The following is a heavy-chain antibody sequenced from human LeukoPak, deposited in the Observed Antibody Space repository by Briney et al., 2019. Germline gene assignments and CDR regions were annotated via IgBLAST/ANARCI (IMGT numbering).Heavy chain of an antibody. Sequence: ASVKVSCKASGYTFTGYYMHWVRQAPGQGLEWMGWINPNSGGTNYAQKFQGRVTMTRDTSISTAYMELSRLRSDDTAVYYCARVLGGLGPGEYYYDSSGPFGYWGQGTLVTVSS. J-gene: IGHJ4*02. CDR1: GYTFTGYY. V-gene: IGHV1-2*02. CDR3: ARVLGGLGPGEYYYDSSGPFGY. D-gene: IGHD3-22*01. CDR2: INPNSGGT.